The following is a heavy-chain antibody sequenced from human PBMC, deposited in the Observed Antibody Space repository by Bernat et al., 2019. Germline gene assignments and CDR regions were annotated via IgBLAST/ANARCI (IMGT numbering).Heavy chain of an antibody. J-gene: IGHJ3*02. CDR1: GASISSKYYF. D-gene: IGHD3-10*01. CDR3: ASSYYYGSGSYLDI. V-gene: IGHV4-39*01. Sequence: QLQLKESGPGLAKTSETLSLTCTVSGASISSKYYFWGWIREPPGKGLEWIGSVYSSGSTYYNPSLKSRVTISVETSKNQFSLKLSSVTAADTAVYYCASSYYYGSGSYLDIWGQGTMVTVSS. CDR2: VYSSGST.